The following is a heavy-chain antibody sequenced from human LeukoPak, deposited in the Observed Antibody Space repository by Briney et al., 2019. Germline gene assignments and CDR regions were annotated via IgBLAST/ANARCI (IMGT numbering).Heavy chain of an antibody. Sequence: SQTLSLTCTVSGGSISSGGYYWSWIRQPPGKGLEWIGYIYHSGSTNYNPSLKSRVTISVDTSKNQFSLKLSSVTAADTAVYYCARDSSGHYLVSHYFDYWGQGTLVTVSS. CDR1: GGSISSGGYY. J-gene: IGHJ4*02. CDR2: IYHSGST. V-gene: IGHV4-30-2*01. CDR3: ARDSSGHYLVSHYFDY. D-gene: IGHD6-19*01.